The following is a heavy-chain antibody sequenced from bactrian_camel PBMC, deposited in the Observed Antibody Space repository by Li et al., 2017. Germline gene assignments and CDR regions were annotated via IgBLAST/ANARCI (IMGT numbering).Heavy chain of an antibody. CDR1: GFTFSGYA. Sequence: VQLVESGGGLVQPGGSLRLSCAAAGFTFSGYAMSWVRQAPGKGLEWISGIDSAGGSTYYSDSVKGPFTISRDNAKNTVYLQMNSPKPEDTAVYYCVMSSGHNAFTYWGQGTQVTVS. CDR2: IDSAGGST. V-gene: IGHV3S40*01. J-gene: IGHJ4*01. CDR3: VMSSGHNAFTY.